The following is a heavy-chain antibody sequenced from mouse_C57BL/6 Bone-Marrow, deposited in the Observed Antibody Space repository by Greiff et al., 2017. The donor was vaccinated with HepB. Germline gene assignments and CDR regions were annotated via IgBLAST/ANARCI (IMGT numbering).Heavy chain of an antibody. Sequence: LQQSGAELVRPGSSVKLSCKASYFAFMASAMHWVKQRPGHGLEWIGSFTMYSDATEYSENFKGKATLTANTSSSTAYMELSSLTSEDSAVYYYARAYYYGSSTYWYFDVWGTGTTVTVSS. J-gene: IGHJ1*03. CDR3: ARAYYYGSSTYWYFDV. D-gene: IGHD1-1*01. CDR1: YFAFMASA. CDR2: FTMYSDAT. V-gene: IGHV1-49*01.